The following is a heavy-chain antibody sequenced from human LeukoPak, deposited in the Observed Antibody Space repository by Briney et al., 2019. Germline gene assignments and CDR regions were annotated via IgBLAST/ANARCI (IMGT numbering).Heavy chain of an antibody. D-gene: IGHD3-22*01. V-gene: IGHV1-2*02. Sequence: GASVKVSCKVSGYTFSDYYMHWVRQAPGQGLEWMGWINPNSGGTNYAQTFQGRVTMTRDTSISTAYMELRSLRSDDTAVYYCARVPLGVYYYDSSGYYYFDYWGQGALVTVSS. CDR2: INPNSGGT. CDR3: ARVPLGVYYYDSSGYYYFDY. CDR1: GYTFSDYY. J-gene: IGHJ4*02.